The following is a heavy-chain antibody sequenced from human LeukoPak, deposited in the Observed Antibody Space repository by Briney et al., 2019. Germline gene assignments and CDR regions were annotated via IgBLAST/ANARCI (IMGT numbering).Heavy chain of an antibody. D-gene: IGHD2-8*01. CDR1: GFTVGNNY. Sequence: GGSLRLSCAASGFTVGNNYMNWVRQAPGKGLEWVSLIFSHGETSYADSVKGRCTISRDNSKNTLYLQMNGLRVEDTAVYYCARAPPAVSINTYAWGQGTLVTVSS. CDR3: ARAPPAVSINTYA. CDR2: IFSHGET. V-gene: IGHV3-66*01. J-gene: IGHJ4*02.